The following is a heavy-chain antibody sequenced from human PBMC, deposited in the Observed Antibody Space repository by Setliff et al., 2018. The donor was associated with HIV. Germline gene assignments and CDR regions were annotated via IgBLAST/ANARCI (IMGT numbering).Heavy chain of an antibody. Sequence: SETLSLTCTVSGGSISSYYWSWIRQSPGKGLEWIGYTYTSGSTNYNHNPSLKSRVTISVDTSKNRFSLKLSSVTAADTAVYYCVRVNSGWFRGYYHYYHMDVWGKGTTVTVSS. D-gene: IGHD6-19*01. CDR1: GGSISSYY. V-gene: IGHV4-4*09. J-gene: IGHJ6*03. CDR2: TYTSGST. CDR3: VRVNSGWFRGYYHYYHMDV.